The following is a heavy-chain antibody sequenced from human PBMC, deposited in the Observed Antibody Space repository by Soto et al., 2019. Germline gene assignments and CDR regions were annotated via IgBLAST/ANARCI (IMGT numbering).Heavy chain of an antibody. D-gene: IGHD6-19*01. J-gene: IGHJ4*02. Sequence: QVQLQESGPGLVKPSETLSLTCTVSGGSISSHYWIWMGQPPGKGLEYIGYIYSSGSTNYNPSLKSRVTISIDTSKSQFSLKVSSVTAADTAVYYCARGGSSGWFYFDYWGQGTLVTVSS. V-gene: IGHV4-59*11. CDR2: IYSSGST. CDR3: ARGGSSGWFYFDY. CDR1: GGSISSHY.